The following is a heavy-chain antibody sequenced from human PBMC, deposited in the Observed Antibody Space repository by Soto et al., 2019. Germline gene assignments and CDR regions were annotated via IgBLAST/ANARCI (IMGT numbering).Heavy chain of an antibody. V-gene: IGHV3-23*01. Sequence: GGSLRLSCAASGFTFSSYAMSWVRQAPGKGLEWVSAISGSGGSTYYADSVKGRFTISRDNSKNTLYLQMNSLRAEDTAVYYCAKGVVVVVVAATPPDYWGQGTLVTVSS. D-gene: IGHD2-15*01. CDR1: GFTFSSYA. CDR2: ISGSGGST. J-gene: IGHJ4*02. CDR3: AKGVVVVVVAATPPDY.